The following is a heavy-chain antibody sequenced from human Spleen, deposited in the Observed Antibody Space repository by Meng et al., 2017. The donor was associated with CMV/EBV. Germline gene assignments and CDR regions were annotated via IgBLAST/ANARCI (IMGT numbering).Heavy chain of an antibody. CDR3: ASPGYYYDI. CDR2: IKQDGSEK. CDR1: GFTFSDHY. J-gene: IGHJ4*02. D-gene: IGHD3-22*01. V-gene: IGHV3-7*01. Sequence: GESLKISCAASGFTFSDHYMSWIRQAPGKGLEWVANIKQDGSEKYYVDSVKGRFTISRDNAKNSLYLQMNSLRAEDTAVYYCASPGYYYDIWGQGTLVTVSS.